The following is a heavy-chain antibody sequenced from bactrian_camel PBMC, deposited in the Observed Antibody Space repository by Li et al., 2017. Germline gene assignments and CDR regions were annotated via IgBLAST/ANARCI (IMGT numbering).Heavy chain of an antibody. CDR1: GFTFSMYY. Sequence: QVQLVESGGGLVQPGGSLRLSCAASGFTFSMYYMTWARQAPRKGLEWVASITADGMITFSAASMKGRFTISRDNAKDTVYLQMDNLKPEDTAIYYCAARPPGAGCPSGFRLAAFGYWGQGTQVTVS. V-gene: IGHV3-2*01. D-gene: IGHD1*01. CDR2: ITADGMIT. J-gene: IGHJ6*01. CDR3: AARPPGAGCPSGFRLAAFGY.